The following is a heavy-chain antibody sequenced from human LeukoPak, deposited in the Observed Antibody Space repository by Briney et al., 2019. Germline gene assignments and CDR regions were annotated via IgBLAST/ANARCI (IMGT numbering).Heavy chain of an antibody. CDR1: GFTFDNYA. Sequence: GGSLRLSCAASGFTFDNYAMSWVRQPPGKGLEWVSAISGSGGDTYYADSVTGRFTISRDNSENTLYLQMNSLRAEDTALYYCAKDQGYCSSTSCSLLGDNWFDPWGQGTLVSVSS. V-gene: IGHV3-23*01. CDR3: AKDQGYCSSTSCSLLGDNWFDP. CDR2: ISGSGGDT. D-gene: IGHD2-2*01. J-gene: IGHJ5*02.